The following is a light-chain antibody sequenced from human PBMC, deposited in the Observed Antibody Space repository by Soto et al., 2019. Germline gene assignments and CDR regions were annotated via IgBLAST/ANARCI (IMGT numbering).Light chain of an antibody. J-gene: IGKJ1*01. CDR1: QSVRSN. CDR2: GAS. V-gene: IGKV3-15*01. Sequence: ETVMTQSPATLSVSPGDTATLSCRASQSVRSNLAWYQQKPGQSPRLLIYGASTRATGVPARFSGGGSGTEFTLTISSLQSEDLAIYYCQQHSSWPRTFGQGTKVDIK. CDR3: QQHSSWPRT.